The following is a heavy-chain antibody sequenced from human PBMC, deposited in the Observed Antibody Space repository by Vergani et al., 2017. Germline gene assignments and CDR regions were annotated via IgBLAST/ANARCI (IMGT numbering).Heavy chain of an antibody. CDR3: ARVGDYGDHYYFDY. Sequence: EVQLLESGGGLVQPGGSLRLSCAASGFTFSSYAMSWVRQAPGKGLEWVSSISSSSSTIYYADSVKGRFTISRDNAKNSLYLQMNSLRAEDTAVYYCARVGDYGDHYYFDYWGQGTLVTVSS. V-gene: IGHV3-48*01. J-gene: IGHJ4*02. D-gene: IGHD4-17*01. CDR2: ISSSSSTI. CDR1: GFTFSSYA.